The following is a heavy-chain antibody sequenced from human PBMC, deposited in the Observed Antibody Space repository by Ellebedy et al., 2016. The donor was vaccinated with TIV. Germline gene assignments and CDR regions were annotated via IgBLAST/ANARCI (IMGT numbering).Heavy chain of an antibody. V-gene: IGHV4-59*08. CDR3: ARVVPGNGAYFDY. Sequence: SETLSLXCTVSGGSISSYYWSWIRQPPGKGLEWIGYIYYSGSTNCNPSLKSRVTISVDTSKNQFSLKLSSVTAADTAVYYCARVVPGNGAYFDYWGQGTLVTVSS. CDR1: GGSISSYY. J-gene: IGHJ4*02. CDR2: IYYSGST. D-gene: IGHD3-10*01.